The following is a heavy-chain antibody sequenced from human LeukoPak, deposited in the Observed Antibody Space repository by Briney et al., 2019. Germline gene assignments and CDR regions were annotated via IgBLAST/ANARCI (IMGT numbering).Heavy chain of an antibody. D-gene: IGHD3-3*01. CDR3: ARDSILGSRFNYDFWSGYFDY. V-gene: IGHV3-30*01. CDR2: ISYDGSNK. CDR1: GFTFSSYA. J-gene: IGHJ4*02. Sequence: GGSLRLSCAASGFTFSSYAMHWVRQAPGKGLEWVAVISYDGSNKYYADSVKGRFTISRDNSKNTLYPQMNSLRAEDTAVYYCARDSILGSRFNYDFWSGYFDYWGQGTLVTVFS.